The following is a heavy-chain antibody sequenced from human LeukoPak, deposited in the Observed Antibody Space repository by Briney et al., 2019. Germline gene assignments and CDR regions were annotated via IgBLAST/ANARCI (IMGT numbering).Heavy chain of an antibody. J-gene: IGHJ5*02. D-gene: IGHD6-19*01. CDR3: ARDPRIAVAGTKNWFDP. Sequence: SVKVSCKASGGTFSSYAISWVRQAPGQGPEWMGEIIPIFGTANYAQKFQGRVTITADESTSTAYMELSSLRSEDTAVYYCARDPRIAVAGTKNWFDPWGQGTLVTVSS. CDR2: IIPIFGTA. CDR1: GGTFSSYA. V-gene: IGHV1-69*13.